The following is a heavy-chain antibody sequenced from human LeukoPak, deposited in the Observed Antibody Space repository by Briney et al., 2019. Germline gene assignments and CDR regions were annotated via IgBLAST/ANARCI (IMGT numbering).Heavy chain of an antibody. Sequence: GESLKISCKGSGYRFSSYWIGWVRQMPGKGLEGMGIIYPGDSETRYSPCFQGQVTISADQSISTAYLQWSSLKASDTAMYYCVRALGYCSSGSCYYYDHWGQGTLVTVSS. D-gene: IGHD2-15*01. J-gene: IGHJ4*02. CDR2: IYPGDSET. CDR1: GYRFSSYW. CDR3: VRALGYCSSGSCYYYDH. V-gene: IGHV5-51*01.